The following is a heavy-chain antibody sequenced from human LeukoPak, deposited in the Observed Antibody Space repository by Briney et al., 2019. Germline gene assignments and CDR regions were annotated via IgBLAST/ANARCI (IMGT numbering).Heavy chain of an antibody. Sequence: PGGSLRLSCAASGFTFSSYAMHWVRQAPGKGLEWVAVISYDGSNKYYADSVKGRFTISRDNSKNTLYLQMNSLRAEDTAVYYCARAQLQLVLRDIGYWGQGTLVTVSS. V-gene: IGHV3-30*04. CDR3: ARAQLQLVLRDIGY. D-gene: IGHD6-13*01. CDR2: ISYDGSNK. J-gene: IGHJ4*02. CDR1: GFTFSSYA.